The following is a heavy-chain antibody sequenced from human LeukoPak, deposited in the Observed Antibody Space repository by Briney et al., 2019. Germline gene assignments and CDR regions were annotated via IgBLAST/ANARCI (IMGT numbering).Heavy chain of an antibody. CDR1: GFTFSTHG. Sequence: PGGSLRLSCAASGFTFSTHGMHWVRQAPGKGLEGVAFIRYDGINKYYADSVKGRFTISRDNAKNSLYLQMNSLRAEDTAVYYCARVPGGVWNYMDVWGKGTTVTVSS. CDR3: ARVPGGVWNYMDV. V-gene: IGHV3-30*02. J-gene: IGHJ6*03. D-gene: IGHD1-1*01. CDR2: IRYDGINK.